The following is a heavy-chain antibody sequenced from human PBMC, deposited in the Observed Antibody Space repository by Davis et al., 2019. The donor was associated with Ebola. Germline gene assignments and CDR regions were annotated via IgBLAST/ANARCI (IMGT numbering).Heavy chain of an antibody. J-gene: IGHJ3*02. CDR1: GYIFTKYG. Sequence: ASVKVSCKASGYIFTKYGISWMRQAPGQGLEWMGWMNPNSGNTGYAQKFQGRVTMTRNTSISTAYMELSSLRSEDTAVYYCARRVGATGIWGQGTMVTVSS. CDR3: ARRVGATGI. D-gene: IGHD1-26*01. V-gene: IGHV1-8*01. CDR2: MNPNSGNT.